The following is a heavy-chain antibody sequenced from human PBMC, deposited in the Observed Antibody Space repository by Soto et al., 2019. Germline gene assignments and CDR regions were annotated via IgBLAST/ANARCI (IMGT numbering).Heavy chain of an antibody. D-gene: IGHD1-1*01. CDR3: ARYRPHWTDVFLDAFDI. J-gene: IGHJ3*02. CDR2: IYYSGST. V-gene: IGHV4-30-4*01. Sequence: QVQLQESGPGLVKPSQTLSLTCTVSGGSISSGDYYWSWIRQPPGKGLEWIGYIYYSGSTYYNPSIKSRVTISVDTSKNQFSLKLSSVTAADTAVYYCARYRPHWTDVFLDAFDIWGQGTMVTVSS. CDR1: GGSISSGDYY.